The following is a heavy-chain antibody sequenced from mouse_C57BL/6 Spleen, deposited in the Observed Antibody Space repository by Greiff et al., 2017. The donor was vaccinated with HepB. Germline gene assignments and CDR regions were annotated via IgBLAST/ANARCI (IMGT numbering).Heavy chain of an antibody. V-gene: IGHV1-64*01. CDR2: IHPNSGST. Sequence: VQLQQSGAELVKPGASVKLSCKASGYTFTSYWMHWVKQRPGQGLEWIGMIHPNSGSTNYNEKFKSKATLTVDKSSSTAYMQLSSLTSEDSAVYYCARSELGRGYFDYWGQGTTLTVSS. CDR1: GYTFTSYW. J-gene: IGHJ2*01. CDR3: ARSELGRGYFDY. D-gene: IGHD4-1*01.